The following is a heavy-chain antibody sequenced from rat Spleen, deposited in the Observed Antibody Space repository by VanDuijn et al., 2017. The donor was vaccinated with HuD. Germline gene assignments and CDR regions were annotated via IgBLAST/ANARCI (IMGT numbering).Heavy chain of an antibody. J-gene: IGHJ2*01. V-gene: IGHV5-7*01. CDR1: GFTFSDYN. CDR2: ISYDGSST. D-gene: IGHD1-10*01. CDR3: ARQGNNPFDY. Sequence: EVQLVESGGGLVQPGRSLKLSCAASGFTFSDYNMAWVRQAPKKGLEWVATISYDGSSTYYRDSVKGRFTISRDNAKSTLYLQMDSLRSEDTATYYCARQGNNPFDYWGQGVMVTVSS.